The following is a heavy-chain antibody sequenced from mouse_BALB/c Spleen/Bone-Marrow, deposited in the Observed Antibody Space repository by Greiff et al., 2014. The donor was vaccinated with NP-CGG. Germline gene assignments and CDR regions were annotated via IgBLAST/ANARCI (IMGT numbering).Heavy chain of an antibody. D-gene: IGHD2-3*01. CDR1: GYAFSSSW. J-gene: IGHJ4*01. V-gene: IGHV1-82*01. Sequence: QLQQSGPELVKPGASVKISCKASGYAFSSSWMNWVKQRPGQGLEWIGRIYPGDGDTNYNGKFKGKATLTADKSSSTAYMQLSSLTSVDSAVYFCARSDGYRAMDYWGQGTSVTVSS. CDR2: IYPGDGDT. CDR3: ARSDGYRAMDY.